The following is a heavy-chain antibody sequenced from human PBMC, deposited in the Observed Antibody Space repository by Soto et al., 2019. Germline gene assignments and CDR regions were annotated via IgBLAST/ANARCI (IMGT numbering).Heavy chain of an antibody. CDR1: GFTFSDHY. Sequence: GGCLRLSCVVSGFTFSDHYMDWVRQVPGKGLEWVGRTRNKASSYTTEYAASVEGRFSISRDDSKNSLYLQMNSLKTEDTAVYYCTRSNFATRYFDNWVPGTLVTVSP. J-gene: IGHJ4*02. V-gene: IGHV3-72*01. CDR3: TRSNFATRYFDN. CDR2: TRNKASSYTT. D-gene: IGHD1-7*01.